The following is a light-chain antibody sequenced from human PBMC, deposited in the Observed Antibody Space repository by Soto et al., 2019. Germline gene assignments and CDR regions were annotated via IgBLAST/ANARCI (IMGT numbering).Light chain of an antibody. Sequence: IQLTQTPSSLSASVGDRVTITCRASQGISSFLAWYQQKPGKAPKLLIYAASSLQSGVPSRFSGSGSGTEFTLTISSLQPDDFATYYCQHYNSYSEAFGQGTKVDI. CDR2: AAS. J-gene: IGKJ1*01. CDR1: QGISSF. CDR3: QHYNSYSEA. V-gene: IGKV1-9*01.